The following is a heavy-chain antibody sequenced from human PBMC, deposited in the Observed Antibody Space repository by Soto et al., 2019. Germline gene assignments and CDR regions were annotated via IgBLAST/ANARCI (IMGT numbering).Heavy chain of an antibody. Sequence: EVQLLESGGGLVQPGGSLRLSCAASGFNFSSYAMWWVRQAPGKGLECVSAISGGGETTYYADSVKGRFTISRDNSKNTLYLQMNSLRAEDTAVYYCAFNSGSGSYYFDSWGQGTLVTVSS. D-gene: IGHD3-10*01. J-gene: IGHJ4*02. CDR2: ISGGGETT. CDR3: AFNSGSGSYYFDS. CDR1: GFNFSSYA. V-gene: IGHV3-23*01.